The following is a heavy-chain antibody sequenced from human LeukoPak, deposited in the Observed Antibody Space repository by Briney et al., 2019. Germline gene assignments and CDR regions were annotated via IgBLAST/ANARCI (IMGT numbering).Heavy chain of an antibody. CDR1: GYSFTSYW. Sequence: GGSLQISCQGSGYSFTSYWIGWVRQLPGKGLEWMGIIYPGDSDTRYSPSFQGQVTISADKSISTAYLQWSSLKASDTAMYYCARQPRYCSSTSCYRWFDPWGQGTLVTVSS. CDR2: IYPGDSDT. D-gene: IGHD2-2*01. V-gene: IGHV5-51*01. J-gene: IGHJ5*02. CDR3: ARQPRYCSSTSCYRWFDP.